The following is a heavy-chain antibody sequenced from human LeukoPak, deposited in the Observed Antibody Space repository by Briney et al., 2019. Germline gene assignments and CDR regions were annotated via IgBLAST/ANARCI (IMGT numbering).Heavy chain of an antibody. V-gene: IGHV1-2*02. Sequence: ASVKVSCKASGYTFTGYYMHWVRQAPGQGLEWMGWINPNSGGTDYAQKFQGRVTMTRDTSISTAYMELSRLRSDDTAVYYCARFNWREGSIDPWGQGTLVTVSS. D-gene: IGHD3-10*01. CDR1: GYTFTGYY. CDR3: ARFNWREGSIDP. CDR2: INPNSGGT. J-gene: IGHJ5*02.